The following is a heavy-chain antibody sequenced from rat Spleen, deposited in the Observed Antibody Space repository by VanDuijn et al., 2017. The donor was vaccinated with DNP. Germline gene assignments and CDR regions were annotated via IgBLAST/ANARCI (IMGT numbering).Heavy chain of an antibody. Sequence: EVQLVESGGGLVQPGGSLKLSCAASGFTFRDYYMAWVRQAPTKGLEWVAYSSYDGGSTYNGDSVKGRFTISRDSAKNTLYLQMNSLRSEDTATYYCAIYFYSGDNWFGYWGQGTLVTVSS. CDR1: GFTFRDYY. CDR3: AIYFYSGDNWFGY. D-gene: IGHD1-1*01. V-gene: IGHV5-20*01. CDR2: SSYDGGST. J-gene: IGHJ3*01.